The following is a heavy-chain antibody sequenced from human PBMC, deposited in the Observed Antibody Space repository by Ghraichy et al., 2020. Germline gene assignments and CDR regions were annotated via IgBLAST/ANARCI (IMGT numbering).Heavy chain of an antibody. D-gene: IGHD3-10*01. J-gene: IGHJ6*02. V-gene: IGHV4-59*01. CDR3: AREGNSYGSGGVGGMDV. CDR1: GGSISSYY. Sequence: SQTLSLTCTVSGGSISSYYWSWIRQPPGKGLEWIGYIYYSGSTNYNPSLKSRVTISVDTSKNQFSLKLSSVTAADTAVYYCAREGNSYGSGGVGGMDVWGQGTTVTVSS. CDR2: IYYSGST.